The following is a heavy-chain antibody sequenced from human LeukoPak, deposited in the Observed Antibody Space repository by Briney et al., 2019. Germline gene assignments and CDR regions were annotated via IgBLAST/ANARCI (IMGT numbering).Heavy chain of an antibody. CDR1: GYTLTELS. CDR3: ATDSAQAAAGTSPYFQH. CDR2: FDPEDGET. D-gene: IGHD6-13*01. Sequence: ASVKVSCKVSGYTLTELSMHWVRQAPGKGLEWMGGFDPEDGETIYAQKFQGRATMTEDTSTDTAYMELSSLRSEDTAVYYCATDSAQAAAGTSPYFQHWGQGTLVTVSS. J-gene: IGHJ1*01. V-gene: IGHV1-24*01.